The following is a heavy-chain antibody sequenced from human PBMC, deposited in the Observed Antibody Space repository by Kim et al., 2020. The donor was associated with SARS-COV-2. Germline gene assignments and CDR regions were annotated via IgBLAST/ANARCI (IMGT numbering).Heavy chain of an antibody. CDR1: GFTFDDYA. CDR2: ISWNSGSI. Sequence: GGSLRLSCAASGFTFDDYAMHWVRQAPGKGLEWVSGISWNSGSIGYADSVKGRFTISRDNAKNSLYLQMNSLRAEDTALYYCAKDQDRGKGFDYWGQGTLVTVSS. CDR3: AKDQDRGKGFDY. V-gene: IGHV3-9*01. D-gene: IGHD3-22*01. J-gene: IGHJ4*02.